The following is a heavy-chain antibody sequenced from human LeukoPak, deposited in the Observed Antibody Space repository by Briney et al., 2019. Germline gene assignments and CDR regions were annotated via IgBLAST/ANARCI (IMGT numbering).Heavy chain of an antibody. CDR3: ARVGPLNYYDSSGYPNDY. D-gene: IGHD3-22*01. CDR1: GGSFSGYY. J-gene: IGHJ4*02. V-gene: IGHV4-34*01. CDR2: INHSGST. Sequence: SETLSLTCGVYGGSFSGYYWSWIRQPPGKGLEWIGEINHSGSTNYNPSLKSRVTISVDTSKNQFSLKLSSVTAADTAVYYCARVGPLNYYDSSGYPNDYWGQGTLVTVSS.